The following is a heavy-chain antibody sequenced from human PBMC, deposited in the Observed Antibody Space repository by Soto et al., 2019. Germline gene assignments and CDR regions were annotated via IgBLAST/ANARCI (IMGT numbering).Heavy chain of an antibody. CDR3: ARRLIDQRSTTVRGVIMGAFDI. V-gene: IGHV5-51*03. Sequence: GESLKISCKGSGYSFTSYWIGWVRQMPGKGLEWMGIIYPGDSDTRYSPSFQGQVTISADKSISTAYLQWSSLKASDTAMYYCARRLIDQRSTTVRGVIMGAFDIWGQGTMVTV. D-gene: IGHD3-10*01. J-gene: IGHJ3*02. CDR1: GYSFTSYW. CDR2: IYPGDSDT.